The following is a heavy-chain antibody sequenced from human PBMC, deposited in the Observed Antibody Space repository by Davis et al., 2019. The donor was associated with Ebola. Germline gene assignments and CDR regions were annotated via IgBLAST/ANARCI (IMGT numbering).Heavy chain of an antibody. V-gene: IGHV4-39*07. CDR2: INHSGST. CDR3: ARKVGMGSYFDY. CDR1: GGSISSSSYY. J-gene: IGHJ4*02. Sequence: MPSETLSLTCTVSGGSISSSSYYWSWIRQPPGKGLEWIGEINHSGSTNYNPSLKSRVTISVDTSKNQFSLKLSSVTAADTAVYYCARKVGMGSYFDYWGQGTLVTVSS. D-gene: IGHD3-10*01.